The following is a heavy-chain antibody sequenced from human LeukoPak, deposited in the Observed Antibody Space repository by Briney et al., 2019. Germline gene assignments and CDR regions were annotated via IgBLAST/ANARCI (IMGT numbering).Heavy chain of an antibody. Sequence: PGGSLRLSCAASGSTFSSYSMNWVRQALGKGLEWVSSISSSSSYIYYADSVKGRFTISRDNAKNSLYLQMNSLRAEDTAVYYCARHVEMATFDYWGQGTLVTVSS. D-gene: IGHD5-24*01. J-gene: IGHJ4*02. CDR3: ARHVEMATFDY. CDR2: ISSSSSYI. CDR1: GSTFSSYS. V-gene: IGHV3-21*01.